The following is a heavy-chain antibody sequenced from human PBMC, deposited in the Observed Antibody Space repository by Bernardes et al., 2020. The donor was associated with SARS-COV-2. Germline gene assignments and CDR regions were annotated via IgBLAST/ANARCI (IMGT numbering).Heavy chain of an antibody. D-gene: IGHD7-27*01. CDR2: INPNSGET. J-gene: IGHJ3*01. Sequence: ASVKVSCKASGYNFRDYYMHWVRLAPGQGLGWMGCINPNSGETQYVQKFQGWVTMTRDRSITTGYMELTSLRSDDTAVYYCARDRLGSRGTAFDLWGPRTMVNVSS. CDR3: ARDRLGSRGTAFDL. V-gene: IGHV1-2*04. CDR1: GYNFRDYY.